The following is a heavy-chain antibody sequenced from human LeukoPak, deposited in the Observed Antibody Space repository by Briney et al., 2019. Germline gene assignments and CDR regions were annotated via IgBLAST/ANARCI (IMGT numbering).Heavy chain of an antibody. D-gene: IGHD2-15*01. CDR1: GFTVSSNY. CDR3: ARDVRYCSGGSCSS. CDR2: IYNSGGT. V-gene: IGHV3-53*01. J-gene: IGHJ4*02. Sequence: GGSLRLSCAASGFTVSSNYMSWVRQAPGKRLEWVSVIYNSGGTYYADSVKGRFTISRDNSKNTLYLQMNNLRAEDTAVYYCARDVRYCSGGSCSSWGPGTLVTVSS.